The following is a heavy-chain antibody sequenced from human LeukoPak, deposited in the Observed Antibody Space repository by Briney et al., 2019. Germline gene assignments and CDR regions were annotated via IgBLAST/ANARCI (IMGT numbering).Heavy chain of an antibody. J-gene: IGHJ4*02. V-gene: IGHV1-2*02. CDR1: GYTFTDYY. D-gene: IGHD4-23*01. Sequence: GASVKASCKASGYTFTDYYMHWVRQAPGQGLEWMGWISPNSGDTNYAQKFQGRVTMTRDTSINTAYMELSRLTSDDTALYYCARNYGGTSKYFDYWGQGTPVTVSS. CDR2: ISPNSGDT. CDR3: ARNYGGTSKYFDY.